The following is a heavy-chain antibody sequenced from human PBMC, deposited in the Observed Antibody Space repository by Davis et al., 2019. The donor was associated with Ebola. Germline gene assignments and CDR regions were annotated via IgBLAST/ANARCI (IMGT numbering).Heavy chain of an antibody. Sequence: SLKISCAASGFTFSSYGMHWVRQAPGKGLEWVAVIWYDGSNKYYADSVKGRFTISRDNSKNTLYLQMNSLRAEDTAVYYCARAVIGFPPDYWGQGTLVTVSS. J-gene: IGHJ4*02. D-gene: IGHD2/OR15-2a*01. CDR2: IWYDGSNK. CDR1: GFTFSSYG. V-gene: IGHV3-33*01. CDR3: ARAVIGFPPDY.